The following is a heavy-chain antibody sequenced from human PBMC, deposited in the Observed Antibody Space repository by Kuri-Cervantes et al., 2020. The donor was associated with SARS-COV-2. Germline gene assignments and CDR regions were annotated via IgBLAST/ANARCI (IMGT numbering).Heavy chain of an antibody. CDR1: GCTFSSYA. Sequence: ASVKVTCKASGCTFSSYAISRVRQAPGQGLEWMGWINPNSGGTNYAQKFQGRVTMTRDTSISTAYMELSRLRSDDTAVYYCARDRGYDILTGYYSFDYWGQGTLVTVSS. CDR3: ARDRGYDILTGYYSFDY. J-gene: IGHJ4*02. V-gene: IGHV1-2*02. CDR2: INPNSGGT. D-gene: IGHD3-9*01.